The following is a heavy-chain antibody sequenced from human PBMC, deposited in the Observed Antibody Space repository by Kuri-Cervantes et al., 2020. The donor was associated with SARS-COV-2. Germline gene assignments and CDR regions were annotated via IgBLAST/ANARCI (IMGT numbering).Heavy chain of an antibody. V-gene: IGHV4-30-2*01. CDR3: ARTGWFGENYYGMDV. D-gene: IGHD3-10*01. J-gene: IGHJ6*02. Sequence: LRLSCTVSGGSISSGDYYWSWIRQPPGKGLEWIGYIYHSGSTYYNPSLKSRVTISVDRSKNQFSLKLSSVTAADTAVYYCARTGWFGENYYGMDVWGQGTTVTVSS. CDR2: IYHSGST. CDR1: GGSISSGDYY.